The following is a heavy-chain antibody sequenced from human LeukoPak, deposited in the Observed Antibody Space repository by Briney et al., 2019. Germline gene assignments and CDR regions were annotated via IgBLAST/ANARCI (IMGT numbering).Heavy chain of an antibody. CDR3: VMASATVESFDY. CDR1: GFTFSSYA. J-gene: IGHJ4*02. D-gene: IGHD4-23*01. CDR2: ISSNGGRT. V-gene: IGHV3-64D*09. Sequence: PGGSLRLSCSASGFTFSSYAMHWVRQTPGKGLEYVSAISSNGGRTYYADSAKGRFTISRDNSKNTLYLQMSSLRAEDTAVYYCVMASATVESFDYWGQGTLVTVSS.